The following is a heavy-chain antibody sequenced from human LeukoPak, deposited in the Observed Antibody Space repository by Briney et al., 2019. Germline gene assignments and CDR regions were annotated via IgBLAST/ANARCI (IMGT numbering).Heavy chain of an antibody. CDR1: GYTFTNYD. D-gene: IGHD6-6*01. V-gene: IGHV1-18*01. J-gene: IGHJ4*02. Sequence: ASVKVSCKTSGYTFTNYDITWVRQAPGQGLEWMGWTSTHNGKTEYAHKVQGRVTMTTDTSTSTAYMELRSLRSDDTAVYYCAREGSSSSTFGFWGQGTLVTVSS. CDR3: AREGSSSSTFGF. CDR2: TSTHNGKT.